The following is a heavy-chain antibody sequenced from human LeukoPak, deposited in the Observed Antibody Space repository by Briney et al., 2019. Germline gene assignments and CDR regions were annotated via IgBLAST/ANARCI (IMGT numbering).Heavy chain of an antibody. D-gene: IGHD4-11*01. J-gene: IGHJ4*02. V-gene: IGHV4-59*11. CDR1: GGSFSSHY. Sequence: SETLSLTCTVSGGSFSSHYRSWIRQSPGKGLEWIGYIYYSGSTNYNPSLQSRVTISVDTSKNQCSLKLSSVTAADTAVYYCARSTRGIDYTTSFDYWGQGTLVTVSS. CDR2: IYYSGST. CDR3: ARSTRGIDYTTSFDY.